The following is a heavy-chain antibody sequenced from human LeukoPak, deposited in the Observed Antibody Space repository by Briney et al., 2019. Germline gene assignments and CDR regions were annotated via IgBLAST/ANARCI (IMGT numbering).Heavy chain of an antibody. CDR2: ISAYNGNT. V-gene: IGHV1-18*01. J-gene: IGHJ4*02. CDR1: GYTFTSYG. D-gene: IGHD2/OR15-2a*01. Sequence: ASVKVSCKASGYTFTSYGISWVRQAPGQGLEWMGWISAYNGNTNYAQKLQGRVTMATDTSTSTAYMELRSLGSDDTAVYYCARDERWIYGRTFDYWGQGTLVTVSS. CDR3: ARDERWIYGRTFDY.